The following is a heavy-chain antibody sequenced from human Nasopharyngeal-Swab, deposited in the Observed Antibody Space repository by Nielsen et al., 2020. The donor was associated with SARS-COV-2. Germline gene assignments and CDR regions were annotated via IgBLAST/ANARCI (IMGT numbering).Heavy chain of an antibody. CDR3: ASPKTFYGGKTGVDRAFDI. J-gene: IGHJ3*02. CDR1: GFTFSSYA. Sequence: GGSLRLSCAASGFTFSSYAMHWVRQAPGKGLEWVAVISYDGSNKYYADSVKGRFTISRDNSKNTLYLQMNSLRAEDTAVYYCASPKTFYGGKTGVDRAFDIWGQGTMVTVSS. V-gene: IGHV3-30-3*01. CDR2: ISYDGSNK. D-gene: IGHD4-23*01.